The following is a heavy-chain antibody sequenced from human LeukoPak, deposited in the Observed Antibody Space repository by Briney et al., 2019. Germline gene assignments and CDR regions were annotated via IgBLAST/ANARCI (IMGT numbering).Heavy chain of an antibody. CDR1: GYTFSSYD. Sequence: HWASVKVSCKASGYTFSSYDINWVRQAPGQGLEWMGWVNPNSGNTGYAQKFQGRVTMTRDTSTSTAYMELRSLRSDDTAVYYCARDFAGVVSVWFDPWGQGTLVTVSS. J-gene: IGHJ5*02. CDR2: VNPNSGNT. CDR3: ARDFAGVVSVWFDP. D-gene: IGHD3-3*01. V-gene: IGHV1-8*01.